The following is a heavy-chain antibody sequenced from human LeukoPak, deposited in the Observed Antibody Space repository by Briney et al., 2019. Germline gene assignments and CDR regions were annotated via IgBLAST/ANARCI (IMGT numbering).Heavy chain of an antibody. CDR1: GFTFSNYA. D-gene: IGHD1-1*01. V-gene: IGHV3-23*01. CDR2: ISGTGGST. Sequence: GGSLRLSCAASGFTFSNYAMSWVRQAPGKGLEWVSSISGTGGSTYYADSVKGRFTISRDNSNNTLFLQMNSLRAEDTAVYYCAKVRTGHYFDYWGQGTQVTVSS. CDR3: AKVRTGHYFDY. J-gene: IGHJ4*02.